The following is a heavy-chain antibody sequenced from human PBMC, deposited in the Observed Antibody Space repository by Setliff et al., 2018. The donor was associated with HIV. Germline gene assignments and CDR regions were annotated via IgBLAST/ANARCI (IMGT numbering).Heavy chain of an antibody. D-gene: IGHD3-16*01. CDR1: GFTFSDYY. V-gene: IGHV3-11*06. CDR2: ISGSGDYA. CDR3: AREELSAFSYGDRYWYFSL. J-gene: IGHJ2*01. Sequence: GGSLRLSCAASGFTFSDYYMNWIRQAPGKGLEWVSFISGSGDYAKYADSVKGRFTISRDNSKNTLYLEMASLRVEDTAVYYCAREELSAFSYGDRYWYFSLWGRGTLVTVSS.